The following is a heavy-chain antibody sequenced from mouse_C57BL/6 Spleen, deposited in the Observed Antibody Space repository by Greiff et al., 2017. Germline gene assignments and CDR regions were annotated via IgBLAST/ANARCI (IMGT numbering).Heavy chain of an antibody. D-gene: IGHD1-1*01. Sequence: QVQLQQSGAELVRPGASVKLSCKASGYTFTDYYINWVKQRPGQGLEWIARIYPGSGNTYYNEKFKGKATLTAEKSSSTAYMQLSSLTSEDSAVYFCARSVITSYFDYWGQGTTLTVSS. J-gene: IGHJ2*01. CDR1: GYTFTDYY. CDR3: ARSVITSYFDY. V-gene: IGHV1-76*01. CDR2: IYPGSGNT.